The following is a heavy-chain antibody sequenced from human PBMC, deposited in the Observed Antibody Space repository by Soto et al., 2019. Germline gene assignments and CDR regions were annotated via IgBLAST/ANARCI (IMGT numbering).Heavy chain of an antibody. CDR3: ARDLDKRPHFDY. CDR1: GGSISSGGYY. CDR2: IYYSGST. J-gene: IGHJ4*02. V-gene: IGHV4-31*03. Sequence: SETLSLTXTVSGGSISSGGYYWSWIRQHPGKGLEWIGYIYYSGSTYYNPSLKSRVTISVDTSKNQFSLKLSSVTAADTAVYYCARDLDKRPHFDYWGQGTLVTVSS. D-gene: IGHD2-2*03.